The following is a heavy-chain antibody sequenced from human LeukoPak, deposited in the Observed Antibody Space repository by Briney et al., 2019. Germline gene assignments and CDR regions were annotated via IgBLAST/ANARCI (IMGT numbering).Heavy chain of an antibody. V-gene: IGHV3-21*04. D-gene: IGHD5-24*01. Sequence: GGSLRLSCAASGFTFSSYSMNWVRQAPGKGLEWVSSISSSSSYRYYADSVKGRFTISRGNSKNTLYLQMNNLRAEDTAVYYCAKGTGWRDGYNFDYWGQGTLVTVSS. CDR2: ISSSSSYR. J-gene: IGHJ4*02. CDR1: GFTFSSYS. CDR3: AKGTGWRDGYNFDY.